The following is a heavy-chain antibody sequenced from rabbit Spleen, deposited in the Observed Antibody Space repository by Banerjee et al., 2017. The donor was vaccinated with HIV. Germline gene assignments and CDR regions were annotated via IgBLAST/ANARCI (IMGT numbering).Heavy chain of an antibody. CDR2: ISGSGST. CDR1: GFSLTGYW. V-gene: IGHV1S32*01. D-gene: IGHD6-1*01. Sequence: VKETGGNLITPGGSLTLTCTASGFSLTGYWMSWVRQAPGKGLEWIGTISGSGSTYYASWVNGRFTISSNTNLNTVDLKMNSLTAADTATYFCARGNGYILGSVSLWGPGTLVTVS. J-gene: IGHJ4*01. CDR3: ARGNGYILGSVSL.